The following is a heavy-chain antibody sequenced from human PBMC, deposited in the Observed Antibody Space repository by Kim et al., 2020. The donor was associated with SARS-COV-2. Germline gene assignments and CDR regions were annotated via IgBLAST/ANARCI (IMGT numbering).Heavy chain of an antibody. CDR2: IYYSGST. CDR3: ARDRRTYYYGSGYYYYGMDV. D-gene: IGHD3-10*01. J-gene: IGHJ6*02. CDR1: GGSISSYY. Sequence: SETLSLTCTVSGGSISSYYWSWIRQPPGKGLEWIGYIYYSGSTNYNPSLKSRVTISVDTSKNQFSLKLSSVTAADTAVYYCARDRRTYYYGSGYYYYGMDVWGQGTTVTVSS. V-gene: IGHV4-59*01.